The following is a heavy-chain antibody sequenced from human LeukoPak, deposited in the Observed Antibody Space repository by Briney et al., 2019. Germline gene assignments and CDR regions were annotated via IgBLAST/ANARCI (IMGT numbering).Heavy chain of an antibody. D-gene: IGHD6-13*01. CDR3: ARIGASSWYEDY. V-gene: IGHV3-11*01. CDR1: GFTFSDYY. Sequence: GGSLRLSCVASGFTFSDYYMSWIRQAPGKGLEWVSYISSSGSTIYYADSVKGRFTISRDNAKNSLYLQMNSLGAEDTAVYYCARIGASSWYEDYWGQGTLVTVSS. J-gene: IGHJ4*02. CDR2: ISSSGSTI.